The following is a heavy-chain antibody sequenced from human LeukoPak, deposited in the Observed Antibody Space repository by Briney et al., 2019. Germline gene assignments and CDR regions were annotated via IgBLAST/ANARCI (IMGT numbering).Heavy chain of an antibody. CDR2: ISYTGSP. J-gene: IGHJ5*02. Sequence: SETLSLTCTVSGGSISPYFWSWFRQPPGKGLEWIGYISYTGSPIYSPSLKSRVTISVDTSKNQFSLQLTSVTAADTAVYYCARDDYRGVTNFDPWGQGTLVTVSS. CDR3: ARDDYRGVTNFDP. V-gene: IGHV4-59*01. D-gene: IGHD3-10*01. CDR1: GGSISPYF.